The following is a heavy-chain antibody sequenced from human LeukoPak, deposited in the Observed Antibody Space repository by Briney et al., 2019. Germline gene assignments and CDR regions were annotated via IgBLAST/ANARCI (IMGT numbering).Heavy chain of an antibody. J-gene: IGHJ5*02. V-gene: IGHV4-30-4*01. CDR3: AGRLVSVGGNWFDP. CDR2: IYYSGST. D-gene: IGHD6-19*01. Sequence: SQTLSLTCTVSGGSISSGDYYWSWIRQPPGKGLEWIGYIYYSGSTYYNPSLKSRVTISVVTSKNQFSLKLSSVTAADTAVYYCAGRLVSVGGNWFDPWGQGTLVTVSS. CDR1: GGSISSGDYY.